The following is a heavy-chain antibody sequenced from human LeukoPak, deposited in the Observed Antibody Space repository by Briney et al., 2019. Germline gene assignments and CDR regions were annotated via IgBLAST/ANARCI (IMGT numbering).Heavy chain of an antibody. J-gene: IGHJ4*02. Sequence: GASVKVSCKASGGTFSSYAISWVRQAPGQGLEWMGGIIPIFGTANYAQKFQGRVTITADESTSTAYMELSSLRSEDTAVYYCASPGGLYYYDSSGYLPFGYWGQGTLVTVSS. V-gene: IGHV1-69*13. CDR3: ASPGGLYYYDSSGYLPFGY. D-gene: IGHD3-22*01. CDR1: GGTFSSYA. CDR2: IIPIFGTA.